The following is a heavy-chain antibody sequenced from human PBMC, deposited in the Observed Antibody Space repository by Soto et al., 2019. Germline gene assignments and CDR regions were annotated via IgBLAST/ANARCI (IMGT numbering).Heavy chain of an antibody. CDR1: GYSFTSYG. Sequence: QVQLVQSGGEVKNPGASVKVSCEASGYSFTSYGISWVRQAPGQGLEWMGWISAYNGNTKYAQNFQGRVTRTTDTSTRTAYMDLRSLRSDDTAVYYCARDPGTYSGSYRYWGQGTLVTVSS. D-gene: IGHD1-26*01. V-gene: IGHV1-18*04. CDR2: ISAYNGNT. CDR3: ARDPGTYSGSYRY. J-gene: IGHJ4*02.